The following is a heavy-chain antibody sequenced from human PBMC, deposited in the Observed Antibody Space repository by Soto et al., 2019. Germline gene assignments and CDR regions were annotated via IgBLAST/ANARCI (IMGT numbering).Heavy chain of an antibody. Sequence: ASVKVSCKASGGTFSSYAISWVRQAPGQGLEWMGGIIPIFGTANYAQKFQGRVTITADESTSTAYMELSSLRSEDTAVYYCARDQRLGDSSGLWWFDPWGQGTLVTVSS. CDR3: ARDQRLGDSSGLWWFDP. V-gene: IGHV1-69*13. D-gene: IGHD6-25*01. CDR1: GGTFSSYA. J-gene: IGHJ5*02. CDR2: IIPIFGTA.